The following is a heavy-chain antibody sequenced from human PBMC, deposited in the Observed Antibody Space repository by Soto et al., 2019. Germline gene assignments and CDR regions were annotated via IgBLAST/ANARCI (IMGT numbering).Heavy chain of an antibody. CDR2: MNTRTGGT. CDR1: GYTFTANY. J-gene: IGHJ5*02. CDR3: TRGTSTSWFDP. V-gene: IGHV1-2*02. Sequence: QVQLVQSGAEVKKPGASVKVSCRASGYTFTANYIHWVRQAPGQGLEWMGWMNTRTGGTMYGERLWNGVTKPRDTSISTAYMELSTLRSDDTAMYYCTRGTSTSWFDPWGQGTLVTI. D-gene: IGHD1-1*01.